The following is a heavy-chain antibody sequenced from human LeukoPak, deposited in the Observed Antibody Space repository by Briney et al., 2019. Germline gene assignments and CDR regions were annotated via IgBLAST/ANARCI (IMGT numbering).Heavy chain of an antibody. Sequence: ASVKVSCKASGYTFTSYGISWVRQAPGQGLEWMGWISAYNGNTNYAQKLQGRVTMTTDTSTSTAYMELRSLRSDDTAVYYCARAGWGGYNTHFRPHHFFYYFDYWGQGTLVTVSS. CDR3: ARAGWGGYNTHFRPHHFFYYFDY. CDR1: GYTFTSYG. D-gene: IGHD5-24*01. V-gene: IGHV1-18*01. CDR2: ISAYNGNT. J-gene: IGHJ4*02.